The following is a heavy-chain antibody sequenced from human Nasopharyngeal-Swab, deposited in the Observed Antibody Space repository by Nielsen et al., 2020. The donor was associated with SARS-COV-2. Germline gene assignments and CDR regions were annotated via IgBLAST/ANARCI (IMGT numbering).Heavy chain of an antibody. CDR2: ISGSGGST. Sequence: GESLKISCAASGFTFSTYAMTWVRQAPGKGLEWVSAISGSGGSTYYADSVKGRFTISRDNSKNTLYLQMNSLRAEDTAVYYCAKDPVFYWGQGTLVTVSS. CDR1: GFTFSTYA. J-gene: IGHJ4*02. CDR3: AKDPVFY. V-gene: IGHV3-23*01.